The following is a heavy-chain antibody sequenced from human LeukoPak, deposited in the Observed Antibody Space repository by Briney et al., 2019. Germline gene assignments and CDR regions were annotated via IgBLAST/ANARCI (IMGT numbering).Heavy chain of an antibody. J-gene: IGHJ4*02. CDR2: IYPGDSDT. CDR3: ARLNDYYDSSGYYSDY. V-gene: IGHV5-51*01. D-gene: IGHD3-22*01. CDR1: GYSFTSYW. Sequence: GESLKISCKGSGYSFTSYWIGWVRQMPGKGLEWMGIIYPGDSDTRYSPSFQGQVTISADKSISTAYLQWSSLKASDTAMYYCARLNDYYDSSGYYSDYWGQGTLDTVSS.